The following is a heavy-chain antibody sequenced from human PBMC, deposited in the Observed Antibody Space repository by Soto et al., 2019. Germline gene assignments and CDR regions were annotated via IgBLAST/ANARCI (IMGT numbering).Heavy chain of an antibody. J-gene: IGHJ4*02. CDR2: IYYSGRT. CDR1: GGSVSSYY. D-gene: IGHD1-1*01. CDR3: ARGFRGLVSGRIWSDGFDY. Sequence: QVQLQESGPGLVKPSETLSLTCTVSGGSVSSYYWSWIRQPPVKGLEWLGSIYYSGRTNYNPSLMSRATMSVDPAQNQFSRKMSSVTAAETAGYYCARGFRGLVSGRIWSDGFDYWVQGPIVTVSS. V-gene: IGHV4-59*02.